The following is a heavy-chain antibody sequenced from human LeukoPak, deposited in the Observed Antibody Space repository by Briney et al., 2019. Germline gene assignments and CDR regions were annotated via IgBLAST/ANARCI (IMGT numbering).Heavy chain of an antibody. D-gene: IGHD2-2*01. CDR1: GYTFTGYY. J-gene: IGHJ6*02. V-gene: IGHV1-2*02. CDR3: ARGSGVVVPAASYYGMDV. Sequence: ASVKVSCKASGYTFTGYYMHWVRQAPGQGLEWMGWINPNSGGTNYAQKFQGRVTMTRDTSISTAYMELSRLSSDDTAVYYCARGSGVVVPAASYYGMDVWGQGTTVTVSS. CDR2: INPNSGGT.